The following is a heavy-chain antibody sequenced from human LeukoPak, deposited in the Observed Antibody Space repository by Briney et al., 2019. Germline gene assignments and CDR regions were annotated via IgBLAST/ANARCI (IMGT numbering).Heavy chain of an antibody. J-gene: IGHJ4*02. D-gene: IGHD6-19*01. CDR1: GYSISSGYY. CDR2: IYHSGST. V-gene: IGHV4-38-2*01. CDR3: ARRQGYSSGCFDY. Sequence: SETLSLTCAVSGYSISSGYYWGWIRQPPGKGLEWIGSIYHSGSTYYNPSLKSRVTISVDTSKNQFSLKLSSVTAADTAVYYCARRQGYSSGCFDYWGQGTLVTVSS.